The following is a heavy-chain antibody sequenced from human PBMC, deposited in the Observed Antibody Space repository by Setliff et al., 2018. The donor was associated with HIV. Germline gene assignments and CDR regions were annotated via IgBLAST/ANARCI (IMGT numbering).Heavy chain of an antibody. CDR2: IKQDGSER. CDR1: GFTVSGYW. CDR3: ARELYSTGKSLDF. D-gene: IGHD6-19*01. V-gene: IGHV3-7*01. J-gene: IGHJ4*02. Sequence: GGSLRLSCAASGFTVSGYWMSWVRQAPGKGLEWVANIKQDGSERYYVDSVKGRFTISRDNTNNSLYLHMNSLRAEDTAVYYCARELYSTGKSLDFWGQGTLVTVSS.